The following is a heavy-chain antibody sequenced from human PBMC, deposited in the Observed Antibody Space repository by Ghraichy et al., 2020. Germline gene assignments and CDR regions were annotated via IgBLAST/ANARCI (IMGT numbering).Heavy chain of an antibody. J-gene: IGHJ4*02. V-gene: IGHV3-7*04. D-gene: IGHD2-21*01. CDR3: VRACDRASCPYYFDS. CDR2: IKQGGSEK. Sequence: GGSLRLSCTASGFTFSNYWMTWLRQAPGKGLEWVANIKQGGSEKYYVDSVMGRFTISRDDAKSSLYLQMNSLRAEDTAVYYCVRACDRASCPYYFDSWGQGTLVTVSS. CDR1: GFTFSNYW.